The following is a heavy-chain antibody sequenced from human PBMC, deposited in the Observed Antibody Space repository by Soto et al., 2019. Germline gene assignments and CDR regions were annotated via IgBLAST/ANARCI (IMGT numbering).Heavy chain of an antibody. D-gene: IGHD5-12*01. CDR2: INHSGST. Sequence: SETLSLTCAVYGGSFSGYYWSWIRQPPGKGLEWIGEINHSGSTNYNPSLKSRVTISVDTSKNQFSLKLSSVTAADTAVHYCARGYSGYGDAFDIWGQGTMVTVS. CDR1: GGSFSGYY. J-gene: IGHJ3*02. CDR3: ARGYSGYGDAFDI. V-gene: IGHV4-34*01.